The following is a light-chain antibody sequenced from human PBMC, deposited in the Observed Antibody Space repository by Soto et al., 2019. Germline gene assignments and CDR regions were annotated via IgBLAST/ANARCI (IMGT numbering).Light chain of an antibody. V-gene: IGLV1-40*01. CDR3: QSYDSSLSGYV. CDR2: GNS. CDR1: SSNIGAGYD. J-gene: IGLJ1*01. Sequence: QSVLTQPPSVSGAPGRRVTISCTGSSSNIGAGYDVHWYQQLPGTAPKLLIYGNSNRPSGVPDRFSGSKSGTSASLAITGLQAEDEADYYFQSYDSSLSGYVFGTGTKV.